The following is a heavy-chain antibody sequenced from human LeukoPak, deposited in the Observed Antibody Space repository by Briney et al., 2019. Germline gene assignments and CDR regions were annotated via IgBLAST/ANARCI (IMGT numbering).Heavy chain of an antibody. J-gene: IGHJ4*02. CDR2: VNHSGST. CDR1: GDSISSGDYY. V-gene: IGHV4-61*09. CDR3: ARQRKMAAAGSLDY. D-gene: IGHD6-13*01. Sequence: PSQTLSLTCTVSGDSISSGDYYWSWIRQPAGKGLEWIGEVNHSGSTNYNPSLKSRVTISVDTSKNQFSLKLSSVTAADTAVYYCARQRKMAAAGSLDYWGQGTLVTVSS.